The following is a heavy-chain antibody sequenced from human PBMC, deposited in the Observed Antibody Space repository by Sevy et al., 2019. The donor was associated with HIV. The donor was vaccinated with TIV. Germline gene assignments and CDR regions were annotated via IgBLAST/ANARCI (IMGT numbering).Heavy chain of an antibody. CDR3: AKHDFWSGYYSIGKSYYYYYMDV. J-gene: IGHJ6*03. Sequence: RLSCAASGFTFSSYAMSWVRQAPGKGLEWVSAISGSGGSTYYADSVKGRFTISRDNSKNTLYLQMNSLRAEDTAVYYCAKHDFWSGYYSIGKSYYYYYMDVWGKGTTVTVSS. CDR1: GFTFSSYA. V-gene: IGHV3-23*01. CDR2: ISGSGGST. D-gene: IGHD3-3*01.